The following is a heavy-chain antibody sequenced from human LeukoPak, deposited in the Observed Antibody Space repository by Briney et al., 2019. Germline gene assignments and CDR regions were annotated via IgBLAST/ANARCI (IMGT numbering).Heavy chain of an antibody. V-gene: IGHV4-61*02. J-gene: IGHJ4*02. CDR1: GGSISSGSYY. D-gene: IGHD3-22*01. CDR2: IYTSGST. CDR3: ARAHDSSGYYYSYFDY. Sequence: SQTLSLTXTVSGGSISSGSYYWSWIRQPAGKGLEWIGRIYTSGSTNYNPSLKSRVTISVDTSKNQFSLKLSSVTAADTAVYYCARAHDSSGYYYSYFDYWGQGTLVTVSS.